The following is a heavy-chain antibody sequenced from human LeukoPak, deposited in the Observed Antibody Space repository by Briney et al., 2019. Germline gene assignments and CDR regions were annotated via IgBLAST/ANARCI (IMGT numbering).Heavy chain of an antibody. D-gene: IGHD5-18*01. CDR2: IWYDGSNK. Sequence: GRSLRLSCAASGVSFSDYGMHLVRQAPGKGLEWVAVIWYDGSNKYYADSVRGRFTISRDNSKNTLYLQMNSLRVEDTAVYYCARGNGNSYGFVDYWVQGTLVAVSA. CDR1: GVSFSDYG. V-gene: IGHV3-33*01. J-gene: IGHJ4*02. CDR3: ARGNGNSYGFVDY.